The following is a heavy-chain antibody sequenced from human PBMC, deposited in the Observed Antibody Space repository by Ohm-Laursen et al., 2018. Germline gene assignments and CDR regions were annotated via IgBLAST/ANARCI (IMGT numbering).Heavy chain of an antibody. CDR3: ARGADYYGSGSSFDY. CDR2: IIPIFGTA. Sequence: SVKVSCKASGGTFSSYAISWVRQAPGQGLEWTGGIIPIFGTANYAQKFQGRVTITADKSTSTAYMELSSLRSEDTAVYYCARGADYYGSGSSFDYWGQGTLVTVSS. V-gene: IGHV1-69*06. CDR1: GGTFSSYA. J-gene: IGHJ4*02. D-gene: IGHD3-10*01.